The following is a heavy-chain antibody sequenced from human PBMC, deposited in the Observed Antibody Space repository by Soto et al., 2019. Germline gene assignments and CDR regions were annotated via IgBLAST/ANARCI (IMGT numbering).Heavy chain of an antibody. CDR1: CGSIRSGGYY. CDR3: ARDVQYCSSTSSPTNWFYT. D-gene: IGHD2-2*01. Sequence: TLSPARTVSCGSIRSGGYYLSWIRQHPGKGLEWIWYIYYSGSTYYNPSPKSRVTISVDTSKNQFSLKLSSVTAADTAVYYCARDVQYCSSTSSPTNWFYTWGQRTLLTISS. J-gene: IGHJ5*02. CDR2: IYYSGST. V-gene: IGHV4-31*03.